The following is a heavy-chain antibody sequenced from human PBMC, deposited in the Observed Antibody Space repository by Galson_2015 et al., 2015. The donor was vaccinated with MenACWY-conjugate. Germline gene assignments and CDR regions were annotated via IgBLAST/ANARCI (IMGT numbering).Heavy chain of an antibody. D-gene: IGHD3-10*01. CDR1: GFTFNSYG. CDR2: ICYDGSKK. V-gene: IGHV3-33*01. Sequence: SLRLSCAASGFTFNSYGMHWVRQAPGKGLEWVAVICYDGSKKYYADSVKGRFTISRDNSKNTLYLQMNSLRVEDTAVYYCAREVYTGSGCSGFDSWGQGALVTVSS. J-gene: IGHJ4*02. CDR3: AREVYTGSGCSGFDS.